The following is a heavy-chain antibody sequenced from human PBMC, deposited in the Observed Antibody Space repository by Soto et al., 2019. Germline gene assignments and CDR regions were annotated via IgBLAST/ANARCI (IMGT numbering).Heavy chain of an antibody. Sequence: PAETLSLTCTVSGGSISSSSYYWGWILQHPGKGLEWIGSIYYSGSTYYNPSLKSRVTISVDTSKTQFSLKLSSVPAADPAVYYCATPKRYGDAFDIWGQGTMVTVSS. CDR3: ATPKRYGDAFDI. J-gene: IGHJ3*02. CDR1: GGSISSSSYY. V-gene: IGHV4-39*01. CDR2: IYYSGST. D-gene: IGHD1-1*01.